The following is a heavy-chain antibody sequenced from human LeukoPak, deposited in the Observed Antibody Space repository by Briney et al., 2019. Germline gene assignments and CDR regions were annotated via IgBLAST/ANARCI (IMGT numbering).Heavy chain of an antibody. J-gene: IGHJ4*02. CDR3: ARDRVFADFDY. V-gene: IGHV1-2*02. CDR2: INPNSSDT. Sequence: ASVKVSCKASGYTFTGYYIHWVRQAPGQGLEWVGWINPNSSDTKYTQNFQGRVTMTRDTSISTAYMELSRLKSDDTAMYYCARDRVFADFDYWGQGTLVTVSS. D-gene: IGHD2-21*01. CDR1: GYTFTGYY.